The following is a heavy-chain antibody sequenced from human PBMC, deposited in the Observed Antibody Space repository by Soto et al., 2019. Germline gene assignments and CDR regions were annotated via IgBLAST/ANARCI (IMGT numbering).Heavy chain of an antibody. Sequence: QITLKESGPTLVKPTQTLTLTCTFSGFSLSTSGVGVGWIRQPPGKALEWLALIYWDDDKRYSPSLKSRLTIPKDTSKNQVVLTMTNMDPVDTATYYCAHSPIEGYCSSTSCYVWIGNFDYWGQGTLVTVSS. CDR2: IYWDDDK. V-gene: IGHV2-5*02. CDR3: AHSPIEGYCSSTSCYVWIGNFDY. J-gene: IGHJ4*02. D-gene: IGHD2-2*01. CDR1: GFSLSTSGVG.